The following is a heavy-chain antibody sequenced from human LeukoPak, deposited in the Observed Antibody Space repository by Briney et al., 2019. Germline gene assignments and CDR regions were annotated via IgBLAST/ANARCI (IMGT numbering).Heavy chain of an antibody. J-gene: IGHJ4*02. Sequence: PSETLSLTCTVSGGSVHSGGYYWSWIRQHPGKGLEWAGYIFNSGSTYYNPSLRSRITISADTSKNQFSLKLSSVTAADTAVYYCARAGDSSGYHLDSWGQGTLATVSS. V-gene: IGHV4-31*03. D-gene: IGHD3-22*01. CDR3: ARAGDSSGYHLDS. CDR1: GGSVHSGGYY. CDR2: IFNSGST.